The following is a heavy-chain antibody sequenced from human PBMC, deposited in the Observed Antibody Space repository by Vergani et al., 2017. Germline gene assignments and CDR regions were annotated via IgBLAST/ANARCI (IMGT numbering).Heavy chain of an antibody. J-gene: IGHJ4*02. CDR2: IYYSGST. V-gene: IGHV4-39*01. CDR1: GGSISSSSYY. Sequence: QLQLQESGPGLVKPSETLSLTCTVSGGSISSSSYYWGWIRQPPGKGLEWIGSIYYSGSTYYNPSLKSRVTISVDTSKNQFTLKLSSVTAADTAVYYWARHVGSSGRDYWGQGTLVTVSS. CDR3: ARHVGSSGRDY. D-gene: IGHD6-19*01.